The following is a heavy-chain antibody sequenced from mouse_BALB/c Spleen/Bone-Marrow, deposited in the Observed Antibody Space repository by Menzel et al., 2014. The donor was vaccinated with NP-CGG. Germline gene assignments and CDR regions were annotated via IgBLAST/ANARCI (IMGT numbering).Heavy chain of an antibody. CDR3: TRLRVYYFDY. V-gene: IGHV1-69*02. CDR2: IYPSDSYT. J-gene: IGHJ2*01. Sequence: VNRMETGPELGRTWASVKLSCKSSGYTFTSYWINWVKQRPGQGLEWIGNIYPSDSYTNYNQKFKDKATLTVDKSSSTAYMQLSSPTSEDSAVYYCTRLRVYYFDYWDQTTTPTISS. CDR1: GYTFTSYW.